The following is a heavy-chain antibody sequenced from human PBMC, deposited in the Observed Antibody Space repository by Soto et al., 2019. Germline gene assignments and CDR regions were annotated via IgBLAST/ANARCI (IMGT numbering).Heavy chain of an antibody. V-gene: IGHV4-59*08. J-gene: IGHJ4*02. CDR2: IYYSGST. Sequence: PSETLSLTCTVSGGSISSYYWSWIRQPPGKGLEWIGYIYYSGSTNYNPSLKSRVTISVDTSKNQFSLKLSSVTAADTAVYYCARHKMTTVFYWGQGTLVTVSS. D-gene: IGHD4-17*01. CDR3: ARHKMTTVFY. CDR1: GGSISSYY.